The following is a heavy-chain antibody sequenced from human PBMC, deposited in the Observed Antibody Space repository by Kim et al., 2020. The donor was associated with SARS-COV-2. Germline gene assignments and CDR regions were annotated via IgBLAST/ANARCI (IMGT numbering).Heavy chain of an antibody. D-gene: IGHD1-26*01. J-gene: IGHJ4*02. CDR3: ARDSGGGFDY. V-gene: IGHV3-30-3*01. Sequence: SNNYHADSVKGRFTISRDNSKNTLYLQMNSLRAEDTAVYYCARDSGGGFDYWGQGTLVTVSS. CDR2: SNN.